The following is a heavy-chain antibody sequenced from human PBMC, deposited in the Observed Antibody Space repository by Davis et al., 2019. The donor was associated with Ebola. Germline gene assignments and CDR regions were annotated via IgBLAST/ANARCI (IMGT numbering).Heavy chain of an antibody. CDR2: IYHMGST. D-gene: IGHD2-15*01. CDR1: GGSISSSIW. CDR3: ARGEDMVVVAAAGQGRGGVNWFDP. Sequence: PSETLSLTCAVSGGSISSSIWWSWARQPPGKGLEWTGEIYHMGSTNSNPSLKSRVTISVDTSKNQFSLKLRSVTAADTVVYYCARGEDMVVVAAAGQGRGGVNWFDPWGKGNLVTVSS. J-gene: IGHJ5*02. V-gene: IGHV4-4*02.